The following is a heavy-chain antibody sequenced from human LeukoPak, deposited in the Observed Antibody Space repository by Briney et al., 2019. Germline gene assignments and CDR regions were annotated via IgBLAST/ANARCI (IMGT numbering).Heavy chain of an antibody. CDR1: GFTFSSYA. D-gene: IGHD5-18*01. J-gene: IGHJ5*02. V-gene: IGHV3-23*01. CDR2: ISGSGGST. CDR3: AKMKEAHSSYGYGFDP. Sequence: GGSLRLSCVASGFTFSSYAMSWVRQAPGKGLEWVSAISGSGGSTYYADSVKGRFTISRGNSKNTLYLQMNSLRAEDTAVYYCAKMKEAHSSYGYGFDPWGQGTLVTVSS.